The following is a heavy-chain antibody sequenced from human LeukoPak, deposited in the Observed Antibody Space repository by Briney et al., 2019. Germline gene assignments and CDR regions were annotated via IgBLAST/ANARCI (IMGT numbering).Heavy chain of an antibody. Sequence: SVKVSCKASGYTFTSYYMHWVRQAPGQGLEWMGGIIPIFGTANYAQKFQGRVTITADGSTSTAYMELSSLRSEDTAVYYCAREIRFLAGDDWFDPWGQGTLVTVSS. J-gene: IGHJ5*02. CDR3: AREIRFLAGDDWFDP. CDR1: GYTFTSYY. CDR2: IIPIFGTA. D-gene: IGHD3-3*01. V-gene: IGHV1-69*13.